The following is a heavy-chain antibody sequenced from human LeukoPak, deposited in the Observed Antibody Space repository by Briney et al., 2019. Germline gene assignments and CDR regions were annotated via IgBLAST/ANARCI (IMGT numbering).Heavy chain of an antibody. V-gene: IGHV4-59*08. CDR3: ARHIRGAYYYFDY. CDR2: IFHSGST. CDR1: GDSFSSNY. D-gene: IGHD3-10*01. J-gene: IGHJ4*02. Sequence: PSETLSLTCTVSGDSFSSNYWSWIRQPPGKGLEWIGYIFHSGSTNYNPSLKSRASISVDTSKNQFSLKMNSVTAADTAVYFCARHIRGAYYYFDYWGQRTMVTVSS.